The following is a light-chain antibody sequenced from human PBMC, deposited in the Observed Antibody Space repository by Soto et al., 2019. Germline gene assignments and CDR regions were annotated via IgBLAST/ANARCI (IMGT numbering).Light chain of an antibody. CDR2: GAS. J-gene: IGKJ3*01. CDR3: YLPFA. Sequence: EIVLTQSPGTPSLPPGERATLSCRASQSVSISYLAWYQQKPGQAPRLLFYGASSRATGIPDRFSGSGSGTDFTLTISGLELEDYDVYYCYLPFAFGPGTKVDIK. V-gene: IGKV3-20*01. CDR1: QSVSISY.